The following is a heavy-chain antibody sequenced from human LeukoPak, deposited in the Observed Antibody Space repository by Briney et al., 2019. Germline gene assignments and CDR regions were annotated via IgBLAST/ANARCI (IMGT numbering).Heavy chain of an antibody. CDR3: ARWGIAAHFDY. V-gene: IGHV4-61*02. CDR2: IYTSGST. D-gene: IGHD6-13*01. CDR1: GVSISSGSYY. J-gene: IGHJ4*02. Sequence: PSQTLSLTCTVSGVSISSGSYYWSWIRQPAGKGLEWSGRIYTSGSTNYNPSLKSRVTISVDTSKNQFSLKLSSVTAADTAVYYCARWGIAAHFDYWGQGTLVTVSS.